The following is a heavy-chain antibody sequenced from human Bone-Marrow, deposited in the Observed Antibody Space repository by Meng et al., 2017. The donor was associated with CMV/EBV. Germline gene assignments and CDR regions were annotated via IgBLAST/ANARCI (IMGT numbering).Heavy chain of an antibody. CDR1: GFTFSSYE. Sequence: GESLKISCAASGFTFSSYEMNWVRQAPGKGLEWVSYISSSGSTIYYADSVKGRFTISRDNAKNSLYLQMNSLRAEDTAVYYCAREGGRGLYSNYFDYWGQGTLVTVSS. CDR3: AREGGRGLYSNYFDY. CDR2: ISSSGSTI. D-gene: IGHD4-11*01. J-gene: IGHJ4*02. V-gene: IGHV3-48*03.